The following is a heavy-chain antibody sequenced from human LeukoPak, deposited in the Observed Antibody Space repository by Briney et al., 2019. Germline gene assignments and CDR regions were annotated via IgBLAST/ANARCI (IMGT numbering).Heavy chain of an antibody. D-gene: IGHD6-19*01. CDR1: DYTFISYG. CDR3: ARGTSSGWYLSFDV. CDR2: ISGYKGNT. Sequence: ASVKVSCKASDYTFISYGINWVRQAPGQGLEWMGWISGYKGNTKYAQKFQGTVTMTTETSTSTVYMELRSLRSDDTAAYYCARGTSSGWYLSFDVWGQGTMVTVSS. V-gene: IGHV1-18*01. J-gene: IGHJ3*01.